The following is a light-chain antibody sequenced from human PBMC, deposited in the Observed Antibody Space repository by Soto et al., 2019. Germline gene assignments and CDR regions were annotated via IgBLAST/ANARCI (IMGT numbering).Light chain of an antibody. CDR1: QGISSY. CDR2: AAS. Sequence: AIRMTQSPSSLSASTGDRVTITCRASQGISSYLAWYQQKPEKAPKLLIYAASTLQSGVPSRFSGSGSGTDFTLTISCLQSEDFATYYCQQYYSYPVTFGGGTKVDIK. J-gene: IGKJ4*01. V-gene: IGKV1-8*01. CDR3: QQYYSYPVT.